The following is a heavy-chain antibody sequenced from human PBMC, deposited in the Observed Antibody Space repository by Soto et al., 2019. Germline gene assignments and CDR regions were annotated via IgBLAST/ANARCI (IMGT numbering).Heavy chain of an antibody. CDR3: ARAAHYSSPFRWFDP. J-gene: IGHJ5*02. CDR1: GGSISSGGYY. Sequence: PSETLSLTCTVSGGSISSGGYYWSWIRTHPGKGLEWIGYIYYSGSTYYNPSLKSRVTISVDTSKNQFSLKLSSVTAADTAVYYCARAAHYSSPFRWFDPWGQGTLVTVSS. V-gene: IGHV4-31*03. D-gene: IGHD6-13*01. CDR2: IYYSGST.